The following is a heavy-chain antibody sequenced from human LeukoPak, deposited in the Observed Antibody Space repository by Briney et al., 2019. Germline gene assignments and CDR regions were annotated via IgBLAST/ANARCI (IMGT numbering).Heavy chain of an antibody. CDR3: ARETSQKGAHYMDV. D-gene: IGHD3-16*01. V-gene: IGHV4-59*01. Sequence: SETLSLTCTVSGGSISSYYWSWIRQPPGKGLEWIGYIYYSGSTNYNPSLKSRVTISVDTSKNQFSLKLSSVAAADTAVYYCARETSQKGAHYMDVWGKGTTVTIS. CDR2: IYYSGST. J-gene: IGHJ6*03. CDR1: GGSISSYY.